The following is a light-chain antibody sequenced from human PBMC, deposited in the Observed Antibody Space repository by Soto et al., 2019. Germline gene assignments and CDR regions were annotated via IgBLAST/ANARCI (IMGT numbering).Light chain of an antibody. Sequence: VITQSEAAVSVAPGERVALSCRASQSLRSSSAWYQQKPGQAPRLLIYGASTRATGIPARFSGSGSGTEFTLPISSLQPDDFATYYCQHYNSYSEAFGQGTKVDIK. CDR2: GAS. CDR3: QHYNSYSEA. CDR1: QSLRSS. V-gene: IGKV3-15*01. J-gene: IGKJ1*01.